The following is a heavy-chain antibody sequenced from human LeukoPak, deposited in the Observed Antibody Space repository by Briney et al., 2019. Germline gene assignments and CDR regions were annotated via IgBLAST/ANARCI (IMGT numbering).Heavy chain of an antibody. Sequence: PGGSLRLSCAASGFTFSSYGMHWVRQAPGKGLEWVAVIWYDGSNKYYADSVKGRFTISRDNSKNTLYLQMNSLRAEDTAVYYCARARAYDFWSGYSYYFDYWGQGTLVTVSS. D-gene: IGHD3-3*01. V-gene: IGHV3-33*01. CDR3: ARARAYDFWSGYSYYFDY. CDR2: IWYDGSNK. J-gene: IGHJ4*02. CDR1: GFTFSSYG.